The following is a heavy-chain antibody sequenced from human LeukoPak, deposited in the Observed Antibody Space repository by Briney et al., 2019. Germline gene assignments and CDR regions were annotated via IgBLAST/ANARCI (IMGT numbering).Heavy chain of an antibody. CDR1: GNSFGDYY. Sequence: SETLSLTCTVSGNSFGDYYWSWIRQPAGKGLEWIGRIYTSGSTTYNPSLKSRVTMSVDTSKSQFSLNLMSVTAADTAVYYCTRDTGTTGEVKFDPWGQGTLVTVPS. CDR2: IYTSGST. V-gene: IGHV4-4*07. J-gene: IGHJ5*02. D-gene: IGHD4-17*01. CDR3: TRDTGTTGEVKFDP.